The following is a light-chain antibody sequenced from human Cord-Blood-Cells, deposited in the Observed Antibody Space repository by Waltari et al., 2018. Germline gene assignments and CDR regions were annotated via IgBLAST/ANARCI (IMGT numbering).Light chain of an antibody. J-gene: IGKJ1*01. CDR2: KAS. CDR3: QQYNSYWT. Sequence: DIQMTQSPSTLSASVGDRVTITCRASQSISSWLAWYQQKPGKAPKLLIYKASSLESGVPSRFSGSGSGTEFTLTISSLQPDYLATYYCQQYNSYWTFGQGTKVEIK. CDR1: QSISSW. V-gene: IGKV1-5*03.